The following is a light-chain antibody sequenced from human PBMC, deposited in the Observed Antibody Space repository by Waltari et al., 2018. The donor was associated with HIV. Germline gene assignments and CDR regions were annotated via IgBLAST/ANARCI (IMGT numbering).Light chain of an antibody. CDR2: GAS. J-gene: IGKJ3*01. V-gene: IGKV3-20*01. CDR3: QQYGDSPLT. CDR1: QYVSSTS. Sequence: EIVLMQSPGILSLSPGERVTLSCRASQYVSSTSLAWYQQRPGQAPRLFIYGASNRATGITDRFSGGGSGTDFTLTISSLEPEDSAVYFCQQYGDSPLTFGPGTKVEVK.